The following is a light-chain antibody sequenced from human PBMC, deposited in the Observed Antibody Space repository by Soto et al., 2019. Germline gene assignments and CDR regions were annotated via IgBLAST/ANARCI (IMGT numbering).Light chain of an antibody. CDR3: QQCNWPLT. CDR2: DAS. J-gene: IGKJ4*01. V-gene: IGKV3-15*01. CDR1: QSISSN. Sequence: EILMTQSPATLSVYHGERSTLXXRASQSISSNLAWYQQKPGQAPRXLIYDASTRATGIPDRFSGSGSETEFTLTISSPQSEDFAVYYCQQCNWPLTFGGGTKVDI.